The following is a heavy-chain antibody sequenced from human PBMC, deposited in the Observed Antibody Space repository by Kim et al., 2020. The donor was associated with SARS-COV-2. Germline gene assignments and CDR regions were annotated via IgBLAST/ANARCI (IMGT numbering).Heavy chain of an antibody. CDR1: GGSISSSSYY. CDR3: ARLLYYYDSSGEGG. Sequence: SETLSLTCTVSGGSISSSSYYWGWIRQPPGKGLEWIGSIYYSGSTYYNPSLKSRVTISVDTSKNQFSLKLSSVTAADTAVYYCARLLYYYDSSGEGGWGQGTLVTVSS. V-gene: IGHV4-39*01. D-gene: IGHD3-22*01. CDR2: IYYSGST. J-gene: IGHJ4*02.